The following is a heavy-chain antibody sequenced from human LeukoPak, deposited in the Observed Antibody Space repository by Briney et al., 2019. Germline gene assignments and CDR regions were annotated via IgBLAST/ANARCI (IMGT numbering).Heavy chain of an antibody. D-gene: IGHD5-18*01. CDR2: IYYSGST. J-gene: IGHJ4*02. Sequence: SETLSLTCTVSGVSISSSSYYWGWIRQPPGKGLEWIGSIYYSGSTYYNPSLKSRVTISVDTSKNQFSLKLSSVTAADTAVYYCARVSVTSRGLDFDYWGQGTLVTVSS. V-gene: IGHV4-39*07. CDR1: GVSISSSSYY. CDR3: ARVSVTSRGLDFDY.